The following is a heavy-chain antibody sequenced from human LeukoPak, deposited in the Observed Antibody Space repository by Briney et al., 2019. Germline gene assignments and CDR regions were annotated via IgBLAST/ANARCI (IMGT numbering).Heavy chain of an antibody. Sequence: SETLSLTCTVSGGSISSSSYYWGWIRQPPGKGLEWIGYIYYSGSTNYNPSLKSRVTISVDTSKNQFSLKLSSVTAADTAVYHCARDNWNYGSSMDVWGQGTTVTVSS. CDR1: GGSISSSSYY. CDR3: ARDNWNYGSSMDV. CDR2: IYYSGST. J-gene: IGHJ6*02. V-gene: IGHV4-61*01. D-gene: IGHD1-7*01.